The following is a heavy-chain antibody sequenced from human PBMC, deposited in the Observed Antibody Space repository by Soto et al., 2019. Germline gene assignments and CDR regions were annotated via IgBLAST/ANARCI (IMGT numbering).Heavy chain of an antibody. CDR1: GYTFSSFG. CDR2: ISAHHGDT. V-gene: IGHV1-18*01. J-gene: IGHJ4*02. D-gene: IGHD5-18*01. CDR3: AMGGDSYADAY. Sequence: QVQMVQSGAEVKKPGASVKVSCKASGYTFSSFGITWVRQAPGHGLEWMGWISAHHGDTKYAQKYQGRVNLTTDTSTKTAHMELRSLRSDDTAAYFCAMGGDSYADAYWGQGTRIIVSS.